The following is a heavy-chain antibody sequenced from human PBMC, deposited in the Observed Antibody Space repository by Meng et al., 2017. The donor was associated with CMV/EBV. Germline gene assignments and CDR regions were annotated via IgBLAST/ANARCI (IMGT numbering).Heavy chain of an antibody. CDR2: INPNSGGT. D-gene: IGHD6-19*01. J-gene: IGHJ5*02. V-gene: IGHV1-2*02. CDR3: ARDPGIAVAGSFDP. Sequence: KASGYTFTGYYMHWVRQAPGQGLEWMGWINPNSGGTNYAQKFQGRVTTTRDTSISTAYMELSRLRSDDTAVYYCARDPGIAVAGSFDPWGQGTLVTVSS. CDR1: GYTFTGYY.